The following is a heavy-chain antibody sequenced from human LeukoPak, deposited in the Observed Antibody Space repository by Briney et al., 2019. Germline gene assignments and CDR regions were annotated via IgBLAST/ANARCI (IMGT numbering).Heavy chain of an antibody. CDR3: ARPLYNSWDRFDP. D-gene: IGHD3-16*01. CDR1: GASISSSSRADYFF. CDR2: IDYSGHT. J-gene: IGHJ5*02. Sequence: SETLSLTCTVSGASISSSSRADYFFWGWIPQAPGKGLEWIGSIDYSGHTYYNPSLKTRATISVDTPKNQFSLSLRSVTAADTAVYYCARPLYNSWDRFDPWGQGTLITVS. V-gene: IGHV4-39*01.